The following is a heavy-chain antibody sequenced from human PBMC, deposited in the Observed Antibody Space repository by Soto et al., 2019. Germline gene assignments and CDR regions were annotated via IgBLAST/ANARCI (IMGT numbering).Heavy chain of an antibody. D-gene: IGHD2-15*01. CDR1: GFTFSSYA. CDR3: AKDLGGYCSGGSCQLCFDY. Sequence: GGSLRLSCAASGFTFSSYAMSWVRQAPGKGLEWVSAISGSGGSTYYADSVKGRFTISRDNSKNTLYLQMNSLRAEDTAVYYCAKDLGGYCSGGSCQLCFDYWGQGTLVTVSS. J-gene: IGHJ4*02. CDR2: ISGSGGST. V-gene: IGHV3-23*01.